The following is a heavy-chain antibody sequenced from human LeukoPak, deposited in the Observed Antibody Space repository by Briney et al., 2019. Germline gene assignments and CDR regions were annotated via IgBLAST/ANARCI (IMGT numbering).Heavy chain of an antibody. D-gene: IGHD3-10*01. CDR1: GFTFSSYA. J-gene: IGHJ4*02. CDR2: ISYDGSNK. V-gene: IGHV3-30*04. Sequence: GGSLRLSCAASGFTFSSYAMHWVRQAPGKGLEWVAVISYDGSNKYYADSVKGRFTISRDNSKNTLSLQVHSLIAEDTAVYYCVASSGSYHYWGQGTLVTVSS. CDR3: VASSGSYHY.